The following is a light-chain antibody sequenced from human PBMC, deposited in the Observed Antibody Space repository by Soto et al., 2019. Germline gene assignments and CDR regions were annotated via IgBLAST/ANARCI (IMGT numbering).Light chain of an antibody. CDR1: SSDLGGYNY. J-gene: IGLJ1*01. Sequence: QSVLTQPASVSGSPGQSITVSCTGTSSDLGGYNYVSCYQQHPGKAPKPMIYDVSNRPSGVSNRFSGSKSGNTASLTISGLQAEDEADYYCSSYTSSSTLYVFGTGTKVTVL. CDR3: SSYTSSSTLYV. V-gene: IGLV2-14*01. CDR2: DVS.